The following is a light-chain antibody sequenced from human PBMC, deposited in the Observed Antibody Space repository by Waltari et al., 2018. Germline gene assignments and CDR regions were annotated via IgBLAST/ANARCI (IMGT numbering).Light chain of an antibody. J-gene: IGLJ2*01. CDR3: CSYAGSRVPVV. Sequence: QSALTQPASVSGSPGQSVTLSCTGTTSDFGSYTLGSWFQQHPGKAPKLIVFEGSKRPSGVSLRFSGAKSGNTASLTISGLQAEDASIYYCCSYAGSRVPVVFGGGTKLTVL. V-gene: IGLV2-23*01. CDR2: EGS. CDR1: TSDFGSYTL.